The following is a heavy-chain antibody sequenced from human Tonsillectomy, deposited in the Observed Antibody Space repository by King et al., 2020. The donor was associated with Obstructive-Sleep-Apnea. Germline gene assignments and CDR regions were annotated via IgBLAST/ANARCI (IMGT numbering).Heavy chain of an antibody. V-gene: IGHV4-59*01. CDR1: GGSISGYY. CDR3: ARQANSYLTLGWFDP. D-gene: IGHD1-26*01. Sequence: VQLQESGPGLVKPSETLSLTCTVSGGSISGYYWSWIRQPPGKGIEWIAYIYSSGTTNYNPSLKSRVTISVDTSKNLFSLKLNSVTAADTAVYYCARQANSYLTLGWFDPWGQGTLVTDSS. CDR2: IYSSGTT. J-gene: IGHJ5*02.